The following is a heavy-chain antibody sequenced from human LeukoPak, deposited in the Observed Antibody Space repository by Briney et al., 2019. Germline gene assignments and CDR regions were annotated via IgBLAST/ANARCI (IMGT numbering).Heavy chain of an antibody. CDR3: ARDDYGVSLDY. D-gene: IGHD4-17*01. CDR2: LYTIGST. J-gene: IGHJ4*02. CDR1: GGSFSSHY. V-gene: IGHV4-4*07. Sequence: PSETLSLTCAVYGGSFSSHYWSWIRQPAGKGLEWIGRLYTIGSTNYNPSLKSRVTMSADTSKKQLSLKLSSVTAADTAVYFCARDDYGVSLDYWGQGILVTVSS.